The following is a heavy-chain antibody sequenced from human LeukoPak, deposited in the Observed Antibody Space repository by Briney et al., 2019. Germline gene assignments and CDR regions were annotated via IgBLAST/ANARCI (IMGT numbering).Heavy chain of an antibody. D-gene: IGHD3-10*01. CDR3: ARGYGSGSYNNFNH. V-gene: IGHV4-4*07. CDR2: IYTSGST. J-gene: IGHJ4*02. Sequence: NPSETLSLTCTVSGGSISSYYWSWIRQPAGKGLEWIGRIYTSGSTDYNPSLKSRVTISVDTSKNQFSLNLSSVTAADTAVYYCARGYGSGSYNNFNHWGQGILVTVSS. CDR1: GGSISSYY.